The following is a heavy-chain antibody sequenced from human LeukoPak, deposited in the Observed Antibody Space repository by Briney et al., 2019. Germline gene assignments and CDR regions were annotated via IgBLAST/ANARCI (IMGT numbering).Heavy chain of an antibody. CDR2: ISRSGTT. V-gene: IGHV4-4*02. J-gene: IGHJ1*01. D-gene: IGHD3-10*01. CDR3: ARHSAPVRGVKGRYFQH. Sequence: KPSETLSLTCAVSGGSVSSSNWWTWVRQSPEKGLEWLGEISRSGTTHYNPSLNSRVTVSVDQSKNQFSLKLSSVTAADTAVYYCARHSAPVRGVKGRYFQHWGQGTLVTVSS. CDR1: GGSVSSSNW.